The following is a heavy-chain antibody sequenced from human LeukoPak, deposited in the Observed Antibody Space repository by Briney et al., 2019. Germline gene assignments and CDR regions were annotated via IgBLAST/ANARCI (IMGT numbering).Heavy chain of an antibody. V-gene: IGHV3-7*01. CDR2: IKEDGSEE. J-gene: IGHJ5*02. CDR3: ATEGVRGYDR. Sequence: GGSLRLSCAASGFTVSTYWMSWVRQAPGKGLEWVANIKEDGSEEYYVDSVKGRFTISRDNAKNSLNLQMSSLRAEDTAVYYCATEGVRGYDRWGQGTLVTVSS. D-gene: IGHD3-10*01. CDR1: GFTVSTYW.